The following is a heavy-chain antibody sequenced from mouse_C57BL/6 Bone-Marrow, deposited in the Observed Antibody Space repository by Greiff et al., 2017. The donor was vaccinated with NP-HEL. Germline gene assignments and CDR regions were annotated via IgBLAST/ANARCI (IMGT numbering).Heavy chain of an antibody. CDR1: GYTFTSYW. CDR3: ARLRRWYYFDY. V-gene: IGHV1-64*01. D-gene: IGHD2-12*01. CDR2: IHPNSGST. Sequence: VQLQQPGAELVKPGASVKLSCKASGYTFTSYWMHWVKQRPGQGLEWIGMIHPNSGSTNYNETFKSKATLTVDKSSSTAYMQLSSLTSEDSAVYYCARLRRWYYFDYWGQGTTLTVSS. J-gene: IGHJ2*01.